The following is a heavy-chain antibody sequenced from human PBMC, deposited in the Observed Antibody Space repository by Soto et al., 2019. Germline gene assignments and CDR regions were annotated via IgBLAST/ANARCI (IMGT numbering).Heavy chain of an antibody. V-gene: IGHV1-69*06. D-gene: IGHD2-21*02. CDR1: GGTFSSYA. CDR2: IIPIFGTA. Sequence: SVKVSCKASGGTFSSYAISWVRQAPGQGLEWMGGIIPIFGTANYAQKFQGRVTITADKSTSTAYMELSSLRSEDTAVYYCASGGNSLYWYFDYWGQGTLVTVSS. J-gene: IGHJ4*02. CDR3: ASGGNSLYWYFDY.